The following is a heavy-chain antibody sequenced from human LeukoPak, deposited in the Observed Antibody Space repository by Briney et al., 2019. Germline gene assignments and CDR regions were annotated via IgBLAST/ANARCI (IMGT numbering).Heavy chain of an antibody. V-gene: IGHV3-30*04. CDR1: RFTFSSYA. CDR3: AKDRPPSGYYYDSSGFVAGY. D-gene: IGHD3-22*01. CDR2: ISYDGTNK. Sequence: PGRSLRLSCAASRFTFSSYAMHWVRQAPGKGLEWVAVISYDGTNKNHADSVKGRFTISRDNSKNTLYLQMNSLRAEDTAVYYCAKDRPPSGYYYDSSGFVAGYWGQGTLVTVSS. J-gene: IGHJ4*02.